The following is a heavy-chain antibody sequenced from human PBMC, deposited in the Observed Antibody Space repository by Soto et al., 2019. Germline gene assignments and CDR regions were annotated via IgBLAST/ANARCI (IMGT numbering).Heavy chain of an antibody. Sequence: QVQLQESGPGLVKPSETLSLTCTVSGGSISSYYWSWIRQPPGKGLEWIGYSYYSGITNYNPSLKSRLTLTVDTSTTQFALTLSSVTAADTAVYYCARPHGGSSGWDNCFDPRGQGTPVNFSS. CDR2: SYYSGIT. CDR3: ARPHGGSSGWDNCFDP. V-gene: IGHV4-59*01. CDR1: GGSISSYY. J-gene: IGHJ5*02. D-gene: IGHD6-25*01.